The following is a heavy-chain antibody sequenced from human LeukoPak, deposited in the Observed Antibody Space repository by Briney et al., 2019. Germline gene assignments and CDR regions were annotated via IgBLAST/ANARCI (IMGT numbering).Heavy chain of an antibody. Sequence: SETLSLTCTVSGGSISSYFWSWIRQPPGKGLEWIGYIHYTGSTNYNPSLKSRVTISVDTSKNQFSLKLSSVSAADTAVYYCASYTSSGSYFDYWGQGTLVTVSS. D-gene: IGHD1-26*01. CDR3: ASYTSSGSYFDY. CDR2: IHYTGST. V-gene: IGHV4-59*01. J-gene: IGHJ4*02. CDR1: GGSISSYF.